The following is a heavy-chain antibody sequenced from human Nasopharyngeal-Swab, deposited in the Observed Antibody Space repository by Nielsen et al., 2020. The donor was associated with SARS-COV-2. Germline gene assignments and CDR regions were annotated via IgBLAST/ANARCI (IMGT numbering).Heavy chain of an antibody. D-gene: IGHD3-22*01. CDR3: AANYYDSSGPIGPFDY. Sequence: GESLKISCAASGFTFSGYSMSWVRQAPGKGLEWVSAISGSGGSTYYADSVKGRFTISRDNSKNTLYLQMNSLRAEDTAVYYCAANYYDSSGPIGPFDYWGQGTLVTVSS. CDR2: ISGSGGST. V-gene: IGHV3-23*01. J-gene: IGHJ4*02. CDR1: GFTFSGYS.